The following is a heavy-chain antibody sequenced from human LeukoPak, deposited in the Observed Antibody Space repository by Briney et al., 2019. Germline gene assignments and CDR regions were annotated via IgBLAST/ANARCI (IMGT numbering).Heavy chain of an antibody. CDR1: GFTFSSYA. Sequence: GGSLGLPCAASGFTFSSYAMSWVRQAPGKGLEWVSGISGSGGSTYYADSVKGRFTISRDNSKNRLYLQMNSLRAEDTAVYYCAKRPRGNYLDPFDYWGQGTLVTVSS. CDR3: AKRPRGNYLDPFDY. J-gene: IGHJ4*02. V-gene: IGHV3-23*01. CDR2: ISGSGGST. D-gene: IGHD3-10*01.